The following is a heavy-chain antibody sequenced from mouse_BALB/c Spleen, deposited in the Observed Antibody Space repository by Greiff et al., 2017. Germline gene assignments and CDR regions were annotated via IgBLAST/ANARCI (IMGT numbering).Heavy chain of an antibody. V-gene: IGHV5-4*02. Sequence: EVKLEESGGGLVKPGGSLKLSCAASGFTFSDYYMYWVRQTPEKRLEWVATISDGGSYTYYPDSVKGRFTISRDNAKNNLYLQMSSLKSEDTAMYYCARDYGNYWFAYWGQGTLVTVSA. D-gene: IGHD2-1*01. J-gene: IGHJ3*01. CDR3: ARDYGNYWFAY. CDR2: ISDGGSYT. CDR1: GFTFSDYY.